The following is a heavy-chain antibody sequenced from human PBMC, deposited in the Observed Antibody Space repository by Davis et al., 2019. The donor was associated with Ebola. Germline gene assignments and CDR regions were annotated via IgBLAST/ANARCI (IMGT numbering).Heavy chain of an antibody. CDR2: IHYSGST. J-gene: IGHJ6*04. D-gene: IGHD4-17*01. CDR3: ARELVTTDYYYGMDV. Sequence: MPSETLSLTCTVSGGSISSYYWTWIRQPPGKGLEWIGHIHYSGSTHYNPSLKSRVTTSVDTSKNQFSLSLSSVTAADTAVYYCARELVTTDYYYGMDVWGKGTTVTVSS. V-gene: IGHV4-59*01. CDR1: GGSISSYY.